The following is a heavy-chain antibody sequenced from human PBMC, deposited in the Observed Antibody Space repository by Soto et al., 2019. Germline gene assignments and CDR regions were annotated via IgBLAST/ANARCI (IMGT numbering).Heavy chain of an antibody. CDR3: ARTHNVATAMAEY. V-gene: IGHV1-69*13. CDR1: GCTFSSYA. Sequence: SVKVSCKASGCTFSSYAISWVRQAPGQGLEWMGGIIPIFGTANYAQKFQGRVTITADESTSTAYMELSSLRSEDTAVYYCARTHNVATAMAEYWGQATLVNVS. J-gene: IGHJ4*02. CDR2: IIPIFGTA. D-gene: IGHD5-18*01.